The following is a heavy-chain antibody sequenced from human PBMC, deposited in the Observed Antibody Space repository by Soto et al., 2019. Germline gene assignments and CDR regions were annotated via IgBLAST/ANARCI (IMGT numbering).Heavy chain of an antibody. CDR3: ARDNWNDLGHWQNYFDY. J-gene: IGHJ4*02. CDR2: IYYSERTSYNSGST. V-gene: IGHV4-39*01. CDR1: GDSMTSSSYY. D-gene: IGHD1-20*01. Sequence: PSETLSLTCTVSGDSMTSSSYYWGWIRQPPGKGLVWVGSIYYSERTSYNSGSTYYSPSLKSRVAISGDTSKGQLSLKLSSVTAADTAVYYCARDNWNDLGHWQNYFDYWGQGTLVTVSS.